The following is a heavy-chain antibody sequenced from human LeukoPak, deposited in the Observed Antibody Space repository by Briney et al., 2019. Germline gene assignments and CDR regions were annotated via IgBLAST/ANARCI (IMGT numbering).Heavy chain of an antibody. V-gene: IGHV3-23*01. Sequence: GGSLRLSCAASGFTFSSYAMSWVRQAPGKGLEWVSAISGSGGNTYYADSVKGRFTISRDNSKNTLYLQMNSLRAEDTAVYYCAKDFCSGGSCYRWYFDYWGQGTLVTVSS. CDR2: ISGSGGNT. CDR3: AKDFCSGGSCYRWYFDY. CDR1: GFTFSSYA. D-gene: IGHD2-15*01. J-gene: IGHJ4*02.